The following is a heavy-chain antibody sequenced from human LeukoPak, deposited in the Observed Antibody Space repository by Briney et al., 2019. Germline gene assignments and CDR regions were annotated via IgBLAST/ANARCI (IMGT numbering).Heavy chain of an antibody. V-gene: IGHV4-39*07. CDR1: GASITSSSYF. CDR3: ARGVAYNADF. D-gene: IGHD5-24*01. J-gene: IGHJ4*02. Sequence: PSETLSLTCTVSGASITSSSYFWGWIRQPPGKGLEWIGSIYYSGSTYYNPSLKSRVTISVDTSKNQFSLKLTSVTAADTAVYYCARGVAYNADFWGQGTLVTVSS. CDR2: IYYSGST.